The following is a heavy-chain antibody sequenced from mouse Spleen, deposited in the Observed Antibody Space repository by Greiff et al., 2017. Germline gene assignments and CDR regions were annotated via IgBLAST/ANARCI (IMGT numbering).Heavy chain of an antibody. CDR3: ARSGNYHYYFDY. Sequence: QVQLKQSGAELVKPGASVKISCKASGYAFSSYWMNWVKQRPGKGLEWIGQIYPGDGDTNYNGKFKGKATLTADKSSSTAYMQLSSLTSEDSAVYFCARSGNYHYYFDYWGQGTTLTVSS. CDR1: GYAFSSYW. CDR2: IYPGDGDT. D-gene: IGHD2-1*01. J-gene: IGHJ2*01. V-gene: IGHV1-80*01.